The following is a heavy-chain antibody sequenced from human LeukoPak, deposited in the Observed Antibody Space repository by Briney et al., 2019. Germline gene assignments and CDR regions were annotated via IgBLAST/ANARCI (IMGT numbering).Heavy chain of an antibody. D-gene: IGHD6-6*01. Sequence: ASVKVSCKASGGTFNSYPISWVRQAPGQGLEWMGGIIPIFGTANYAQKFQGRVTITADKSTSTAYMELSSLRSEDTAVYYCARALWAAHPYYFDYWGQGTLVTVSS. CDR3: ARALWAAHPYYFDY. J-gene: IGHJ4*02. CDR2: IIPIFGTA. CDR1: GGTFNSYP. V-gene: IGHV1-69*06.